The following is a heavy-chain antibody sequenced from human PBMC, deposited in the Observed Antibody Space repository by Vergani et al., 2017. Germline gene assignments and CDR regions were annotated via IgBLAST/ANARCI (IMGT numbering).Heavy chain of an antibody. CDR1: GGSFSGYY. CDR2: INHSGST. Sequence: QVQLQQWGAGLLKPSETLSLTCAVYGGSFSGYYWSWIRQPPGTGLEWLGEINHSGSTNYNPSLKSRVTISLDTSKNQFSLKLSSVTAADTAVYYCAILIVVVPAARHIPILAFDIWGQGTMVTVSS. V-gene: IGHV4-34*01. CDR3: AILIVVVPAARHIPILAFDI. J-gene: IGHJ3*02. D-gene: IGHD2-2*01.